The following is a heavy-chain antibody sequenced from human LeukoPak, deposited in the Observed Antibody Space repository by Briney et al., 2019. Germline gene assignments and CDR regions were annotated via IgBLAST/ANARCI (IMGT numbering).Heavy chain of an antibody. Sequence: PSETLSLTCTVSGVSINNGGYYWRWIRQHPGKGLEWIGYIYYSGSSYYNPSLRSRVTISVDTSKNHFSLKLSSVTAADTAVYYCARNRDGYNSFDYWGQGTLVTVSS. CDR1: GVSINNGGYY. CDR2: IYYSGSS. CDR3: ARNRDGYNSFDY. V-gene: IGHV4-31*03. J-gene: IGHJ4*02. D-gene: IGHD5-24*01.